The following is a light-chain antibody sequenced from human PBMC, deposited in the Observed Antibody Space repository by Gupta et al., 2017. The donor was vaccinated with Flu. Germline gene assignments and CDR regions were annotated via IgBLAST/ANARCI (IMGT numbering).Light chain of an antibody. CDR1: SNDIGAYNY. CDR2: EVS. V-gene: IGLV2-14*01. CDR3: SSYTSGSTPWV. J-gene: IGLJ3*02. Sequence: QSALTQPASVSESPGQSITISCTGSSNDIGAYNYVSWYRQYPGKAPKLIIYEVSNRPSGVSNRFSGSKFGNTASLTISGLQAEDEADYYCSSYTSGSTPWVFGGGTKVTGL.